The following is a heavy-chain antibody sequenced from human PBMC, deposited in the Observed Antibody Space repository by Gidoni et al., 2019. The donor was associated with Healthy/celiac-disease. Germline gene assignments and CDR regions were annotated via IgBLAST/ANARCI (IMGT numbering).Heavy chain of an antibody. D-gene: IGHD5-12*01. V-gene: IGHV3-72*01. CDR2: TRNKANRYTT. Sequence: EVQLVESGGGLVQPGGSLRLSCAASGFTFSDQYMDWVRPAPGKGLEWVGRTRNKANRYTTEYAASVKGRFTISRDDSKNSLYLQMNSLKTEDTAVYYCASGTSRDGYRLYYWGQGTLVTVSS. CDR1: GFTFSDQY. J-gene: IGHJ4*02. CDR3: ASGTSRDGYRLYY.